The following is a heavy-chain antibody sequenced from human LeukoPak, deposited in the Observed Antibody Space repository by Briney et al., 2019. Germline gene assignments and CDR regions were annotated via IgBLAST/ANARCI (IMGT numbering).Heavy chain of an antibody. J-gene: IGHJ4*02. CDR1: GGSFSGYY. Sequence: SETLSLTCAVYGGSFSGYYWSWIRQPPGKGLEWIGEINHSGGTNYNPSLKSRVTISVDTSKNQFSPKLSSVTAADTAVYYCARGRRDILTGYYLQFLDYWGQGTLVTVSS. CDR2: INHSGGT. V-gene: IGHV4-34*01. D-gene: IGHD3-9*01. CDR3: ARGRRDILTGYYLQFLDY.